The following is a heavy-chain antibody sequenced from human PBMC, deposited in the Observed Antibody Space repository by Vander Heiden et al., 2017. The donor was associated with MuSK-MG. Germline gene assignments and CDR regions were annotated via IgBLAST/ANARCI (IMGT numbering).Heavy chain of an antibody. CDR2: IYHSGST. Sequence: QVQLHQWGAGLLKPSETLSPTCAVYGGSFRGHYWRWIRRPPGKGLEWIAEIYHSGSTNSIPALKSRVTISVDTSKNKFSLKVRSVTAADTAVYYYARNPPEVGAFDIWGRGRMITVYS. V-gene: IGHV4-34*01. D-gene: IGHD1-26*01. CDR3: ARNPPEVGAFDI. CDR1: GGSFRGHY. J-gene: IGHJ3*02.